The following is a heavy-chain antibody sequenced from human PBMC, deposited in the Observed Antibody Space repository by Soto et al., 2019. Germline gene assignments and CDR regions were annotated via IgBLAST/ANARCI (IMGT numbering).Heavy chain of an antibody. J-gene: IGHJ4*02. CDR2: IKQNGNDK. CDR3: VRGAGLVFDY. D-gene: IGHD6-6*01. V-gene: IGHV3-7*01. CDR1: GFTFSDRY. Sequence: GGSLRLSCAASGFTFSDRYMHWVRQAPEKGLEWVATIKQNGNDKYYVDSVKGRFTISRDNAKNSLFLYVSSLGVEDTAVYYCVRGAGLVFDYWGQGTVVTVSS.